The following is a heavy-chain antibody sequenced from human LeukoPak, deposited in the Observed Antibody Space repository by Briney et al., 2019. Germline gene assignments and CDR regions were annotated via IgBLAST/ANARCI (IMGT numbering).Heavy chain of an antibody. CDR3: ARDKAGKYYYDSRYLSEYFQH. CDR1: GYTFTSYG. V-gene: IGHV1-18*01. J-gene: IGHJ1*01. Sequence: ASVKVSCKASGYTFTSYGISWVRQAPGQGLEWMGWISAYNGNTNYAQKLQGRVTMATDTSTSTAYMELRSLRSDDTAVYYCARDKAGKYYYDSRYLSEYFQHWGQGTLVTVSS. CDR2: ISAYNGNT. D-gene: IGHD3-22*01.